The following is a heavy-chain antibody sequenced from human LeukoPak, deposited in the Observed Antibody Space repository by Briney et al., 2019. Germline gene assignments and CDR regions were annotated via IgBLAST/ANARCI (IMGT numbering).Heavy chain of an antibody. CDR1: GGSISSYY. CDR3: ARTGSYSSGWYDY. Sequence: PSETLSLTCTVSGGSISSYYWSWIRQPPRKGLEWIGYIYYSGSTNYNPSLKSRVTISVDTSKNQFSLKLSSVTAADTAVYYCARTGSYSSGWYDYWGQGTLVTVSS. CDR2: IYYSGST. V-gene: IGHV4-59*01. D-gene: IGHD6-19*01. J-gene: IGHJ4*02.